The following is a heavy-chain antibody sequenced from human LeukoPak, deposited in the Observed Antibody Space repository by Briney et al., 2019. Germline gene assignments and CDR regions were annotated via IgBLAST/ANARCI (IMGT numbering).Heavy chain of an antibody. D-gene: IGHD5-12*01. CDR1: GCTFTTYD. V-gene: IGHV1-8*01. J-gene: IGHJ4*02. CDR3: ARVFGGHEIGF. CDR2: MNPKSGNT. Sequence: ASVRVSCKASGCTFTTYDINWVRQATGQGLEWMGWMNPKSGNTAYSQKFQGRVTMTRNTSIDTAYLEVSSLRSEDTAMYYCARVFGGHEIGFWGQGTQVTVSS.